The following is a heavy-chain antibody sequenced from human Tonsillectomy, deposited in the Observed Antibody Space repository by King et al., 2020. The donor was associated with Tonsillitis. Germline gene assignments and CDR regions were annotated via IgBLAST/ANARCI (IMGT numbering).Heavy chain of an antibody. J-gene: IGHJ5*02. CDR1: GGSFSGYY. V-gene: IGHV4-34*01. Sequence: VQLQQWGAGLLKPSETLSLTCAVYGGSFSGYYWSWIRQPPGKGLEWIGEINHSGSTNYNPSLKSRVTISVDTSKNQFSLKLSSVTAADPAVYYCARGEDIVVVPAAKLMSWFDPWGQGTLVTVSS. D-gene: IGHD2-2*01. CDR2: INHSGST. CDR3: ARGEDIVVVPAAKLMSWFDP.